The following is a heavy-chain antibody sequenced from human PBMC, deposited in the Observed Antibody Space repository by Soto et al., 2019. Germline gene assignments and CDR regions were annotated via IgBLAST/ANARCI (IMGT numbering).Heavy chain of an antibody. CDR2: MNPNSGNT. Sequence: QVQLVQSGAEVKKPGASVKVSCKASGYTFTSYDINWVRQATGQGREWMGWMNPNSGNTGYAQKFQGRVTMTSNTSISTAYMELNSLRSEETAVYYGAREKVGANDYWGQGTLVTVSS. CDR3: AREKVGANDY. CDR1: GYTFTSYD. V-gene: IGHV1-8*01. J-gene: IGHJ4*02. D-gene: IGHD1-26*01.